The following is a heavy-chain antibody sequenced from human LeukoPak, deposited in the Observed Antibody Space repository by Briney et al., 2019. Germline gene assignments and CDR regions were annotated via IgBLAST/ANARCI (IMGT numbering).Heavy chain of an antibody. V-gene: IGHV4-34*01. CDR2: INHSGST. D-gene: IGHD5-24*01. CDR1: GGSFSGYY. J-gene: IGHJ4*02. CDR3: ARVGGWLPHFDY. Sequence: RSETLSLTCAVYGGSFSGYYWSWIRQPPGKGLEWIGEINHSGSTNYNPSLKSRLTISVDTSKNQLSLKLRSVTAADTAVYYCARVGGWLPHFDYWGQGILVTVSS.